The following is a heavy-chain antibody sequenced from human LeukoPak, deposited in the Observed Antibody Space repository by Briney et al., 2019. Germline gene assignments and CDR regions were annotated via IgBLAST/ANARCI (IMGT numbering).Heavy chain of an antibody. CDR1: GITVSTFW. CDR2: INTDGSVT. Sequence: GGSLRLSCAASGITVSTFWMHWVRQAPGKGLVWVSRINTDGSVTNYADSVEGRFTISRDNAKNMLYPQMNDLRAEDTAVYYCVTDRYSDSAFGDWGQGTLVTVSS. CDR3: VTDRYSDSAFGD. J-gene: IGHJ4*02. V-gene: IGHV3-74*01. D-gene: IGHD1-26*01.